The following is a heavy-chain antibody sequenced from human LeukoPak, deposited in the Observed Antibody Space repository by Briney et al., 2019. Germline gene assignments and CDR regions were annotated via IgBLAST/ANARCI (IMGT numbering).Heavy chain of an antibody. J-gene: IGHJ5*02. Sequence: PGESLQISCKGSGYSFTTSGIGGAGQMPGKGREWMGMIYPGDSDTRYSPSFRGQATISADKSISTAYLQWSSLKASDTAMYYCARLTNWNEGFDPWGQGTLVTVSS. CDR3: ARLTNWNEGFDP. D-gene: IGHD1-1*01. CDR2: IYPGDSDT. CDR1: GYSFTTSG. V-gene: IGHV5-51*01.